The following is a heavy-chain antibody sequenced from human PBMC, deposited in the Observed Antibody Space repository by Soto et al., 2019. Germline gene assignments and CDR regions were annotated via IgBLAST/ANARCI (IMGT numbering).Heavy chain of an antibody. CDR1: GGSVSSGDFY. CDR2: IYYSGKT. Sequence: PSLTCTVSGGSVSSGDFYWTWIRQSPGKGLEWIGYIYYSGKTFYNPSLNGRITISVDTSKNHFSLNLFSVTAADTAVYYCARAGIRAFDSWGQGTLVNVSS. CDR3: ARAGIRAFDS. V-gene: IGHV4-30-4*01. J-gene: IGHJ4*02.